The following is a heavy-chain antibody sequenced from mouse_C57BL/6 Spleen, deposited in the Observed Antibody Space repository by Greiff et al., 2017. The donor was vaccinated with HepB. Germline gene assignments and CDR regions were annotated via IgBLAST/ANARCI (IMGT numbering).Heavy chain of an antibody. V-gene: IGHV1-85*01. J-gene: IGHJ4*01. D-gene: IGHD2-2*01. Sequence: VQLQQSGPELVKPGASVKLSCKASGYTFTSYDINWVKQRPGQGLEWIGWIYPRDGSTKYNEKFKGKATLTVDTYSSTAYMELHSLTSEDAAVYFCAREGNYGFGYAMDDWGQGTSVTVSS. CDR2: IYPRDGST. CDR1: GYTFTSYD. CDR3: AREGNYGFGYAMDD.